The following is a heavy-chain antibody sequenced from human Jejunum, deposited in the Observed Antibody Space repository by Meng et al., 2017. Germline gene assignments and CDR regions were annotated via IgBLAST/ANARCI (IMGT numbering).Heavy chain of an antibody. D-gene: IGHD3-16*01. V-gene: IGHV4-4*02. CDR3: ARGVGDIRFGFDY. CDR1: GDSISSTSW. J-gene: IGHJ4*02. CDR2: IYHSGRS. Sequence: AHRQESGPGLVKPSGTLSLTCEVSGDSISSTSWWDWLRQPPGKGLEWIGEIYHSGRSNFIPSLKSRVSISLDESKNQFSLTLNSVTAADTAVYYCARGVGDIRFGFDYWGQGILVTVSS.